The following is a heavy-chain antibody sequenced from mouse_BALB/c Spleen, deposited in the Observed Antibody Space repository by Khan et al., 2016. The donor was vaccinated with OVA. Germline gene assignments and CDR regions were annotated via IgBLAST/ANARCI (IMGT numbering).Heavy chain of an antibody. V-gene: IGHV1S137*01. CDR3: ARGGKFAY. J-gene: IGHJ3*01. D-gene: IGHD1-1*02. Sequence: VQLQESGAELVRPGVSVKISCKGSGYTFTDYAMHWVKQSHAKSLEWIGVISTYYGDADYSQKFKDEATLTVDRSSSTAYMELASLTFEDSAIYYCARGGKFAYWGQGTLVTVSA. CDR2: ISTYYGDA. CDR1: GYTFTDYA.